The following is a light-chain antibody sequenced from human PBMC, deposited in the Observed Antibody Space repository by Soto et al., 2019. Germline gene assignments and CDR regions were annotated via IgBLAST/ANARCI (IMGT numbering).Light chain of an antibody. Sequence: EIVLTHSPGTLSLSPEERATLSCRASQTVSSNLLVWYQQKAGQAPRLLIYDASNRATGIPARFSGSGSGTDFTLTISSLEPEDFAVYYCQQRSNWRWTFGQGTKVDIK. V-gene: IGKV3-11*01. CDR3: QQRSNWRWT. CDR1: QTVSSN. J-gene: IGKJ1*01. CDR2: DAS.